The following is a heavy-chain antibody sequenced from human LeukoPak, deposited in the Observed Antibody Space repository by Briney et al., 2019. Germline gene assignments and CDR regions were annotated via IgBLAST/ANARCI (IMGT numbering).Heavy chain of an antibody. CDR2: IYYSGST. CDR1: GGSFSPYY. CDR3: ASNKGQWLFSD. J-gene: IGHJ4*02. D-gene: IGHD6-19*01. Sequence: SETLSLTCTVYGGSFSPYYWNWIRQPPGKGLEWIGNIYYSGSTNYNPSLKSRVTISVDTSKNQFSLRLSSVTAADTAVYYCASNKGQWLFSDWGQGTLVTVSS. V-gene: IGHV4-59*08.